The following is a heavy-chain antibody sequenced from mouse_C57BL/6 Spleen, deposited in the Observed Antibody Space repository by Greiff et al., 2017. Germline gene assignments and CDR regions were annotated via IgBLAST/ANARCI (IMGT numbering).Heavy chain of an antibody. CDR1: GYTFTSYG. CDR3: ARHYGSSYAMDY. CDR2: IYPRSGNT. J-gene: IGHJ4*01. Sequence: VQLVESGAELARPGASVKLSCKASGYTFTSYGISWVKQRTGQGLEWIGEIYPRSGNTYYNEKFKGKATLTADKSSSTAYMELRSLTSEDSAVYFCARHYGSSYAMDYWGQGTSVTVSS. D-gene: IGHD1-1*01. V-gene: IGHV1-81*01.